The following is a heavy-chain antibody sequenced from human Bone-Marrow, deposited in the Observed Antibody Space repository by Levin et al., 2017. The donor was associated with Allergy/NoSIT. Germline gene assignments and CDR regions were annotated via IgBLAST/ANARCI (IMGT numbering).Heavy chain of an antibody. Sequence: KSSETLSLTCTVSDDSMRSVANYWAWIRRPPGKGLEWIGIVYSSSLTSYNPSLRSRLSMSIDTSKRQFFLTLRSVTAADMAVYYCARFTSGTMLGHWGQGTLVTVSP. J-gene: IGHJ4*02. CDR1: DDSMRSVANY. CDR2: VYSSSLT. D-gene: IGHD2-2*01. V-gene: IGHV4-39*01. CDR3: ARFTSGTMLGH.